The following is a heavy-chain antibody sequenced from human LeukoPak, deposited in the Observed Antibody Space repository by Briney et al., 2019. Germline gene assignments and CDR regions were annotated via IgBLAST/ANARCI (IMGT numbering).Heavy chain of an antibody. D-gene: IGHD2-8*02. V-gene: IGHV3-30*02. CDR3: ARDLTERKYYIAY. J-gene: IGHJ4*02. CDR2: IGYTGTDT. CDR1: GFTFSSFG. Sequence: GGSLRLSCAASGFTFSSFGMHWVRQAPGEGLEWVAYIGYTGTDTYYADSVKGRFTISRDNSKNTVHLQVNSLRAADTALYSCARDLTERKYYIAYWGQGTLVTVSS.